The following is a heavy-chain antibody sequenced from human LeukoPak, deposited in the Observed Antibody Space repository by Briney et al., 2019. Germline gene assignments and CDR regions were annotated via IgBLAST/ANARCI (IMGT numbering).Heavy chain of an antibody. D-gene: IGHD3-10*01. J-gene: IGHJ3*02. CDR3: ATGPLYISRDAFDI. Sequence: ASVKVSCKASGYTFSSYDINWVRQATGQGLEWMGWMNPNSGNTGYAQKFQGRVTMTEDTSTDTAYMELSSLRSEDTAVYYCATGPLYISRDAFDIWGQGTMVTVFS. V-gene: IGHV1-8*01. CDR2: MNPNSGNT. CDR1: GYTFSSYD.